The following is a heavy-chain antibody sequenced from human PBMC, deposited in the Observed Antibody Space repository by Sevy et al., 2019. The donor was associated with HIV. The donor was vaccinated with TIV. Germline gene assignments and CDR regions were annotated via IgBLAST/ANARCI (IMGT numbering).Heavy chain of an antibody. CDR3: ARGAYCGGDCYSSSFYYGMDV. CDR1: GFTFSDYY. Sequence: GGFLRLSCAASGFTFSDYYMSWIRQAPGKGLEWVSYISSSGSTIYYADSVKGRFTISRDNAKNSLYLQMNSLRAEDTAVYYCARGAYCGGDCYSSSFYYGMDVWGQGTTVTVSS. CDR2: ISSSGSTI. V-gene: IGHV3-11*01. D-gene: IGHD2-21*02. J-gene: IGHJ6*02.